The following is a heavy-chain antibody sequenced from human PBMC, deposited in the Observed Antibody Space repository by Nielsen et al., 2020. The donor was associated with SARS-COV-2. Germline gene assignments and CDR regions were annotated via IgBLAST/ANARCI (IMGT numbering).Heavy chain of an antibody. J-gene: IGHJ4*02. CDR3: ARDHRGRIDY. CDR1: GFTFSSYG. Sequence: GESLKISCAASGFTFSSYGMHWVRQAPGKGLEWVAVIWYDGSNKYYADSVKGRFTISRDNSKNTLYLQMNSLRAEDTAVYYCARDHRGRIDYWGQGTLVTVSS. V-gene: IGHV3-33*01. CDR2: IWYDGSNK.